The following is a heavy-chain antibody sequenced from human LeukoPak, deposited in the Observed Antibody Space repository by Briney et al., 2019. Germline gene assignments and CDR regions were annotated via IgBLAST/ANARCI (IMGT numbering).Heavy chain of an antibody. V-gene: IGHV3-7*01. Sequence: GGSLRLSCAASGFTFSSYWVSWVRQAPGKGLEWVANIKQDGSEKYYVDSVKGRFTISRDNAKNSLYLQMNSLRAEDTAVYYCARAVSGYYYYYMDVWGKGTTVTVSS. CDR3: ARAVSGYYYYYMDV. CDR1: GFTFSSYW. J-gene: IGHJ6*03. CDR2: IKQDGSEK. D-gene: IGHD1-14*01.